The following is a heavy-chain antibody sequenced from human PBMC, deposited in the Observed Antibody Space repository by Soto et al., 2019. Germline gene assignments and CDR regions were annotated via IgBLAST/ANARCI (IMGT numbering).Heavy chain of an antibody. V-gene: IGHV3-30-3*01. CDR1: GFTFSSYA. CDR2: ISYDGSNK. D-gene: IGHD2-2*01. Sequence: QVQLVESGGGVVQPGRSLRLSCAASGFTFSSYAMHWVRQAPGKGLEWVAVISYDGSNKYYADSVKGRFTISRDNSKNTLYLQMTSLRAEDTALYYCARDSYCSSTSCYVKNYYYYGMDVWGQGTTVTVSS. J-gene: IGHJ6*02. CDR3: ARDSYCSSTSCYVKNYYYYGMDV.